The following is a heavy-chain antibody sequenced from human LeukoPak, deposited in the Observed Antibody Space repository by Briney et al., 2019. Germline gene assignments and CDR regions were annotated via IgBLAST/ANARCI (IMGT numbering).Heavy chain of an antibody. CDR2: ISYDGSNK. J-gene: IGHJ4*02. D-gene: IGHD6-13*01. CDR3: ASSLPRYSSSWYLFNY. V-gene: IGHV3-30*03. Sequence: PGGSLRLSCAASGFTFSSYGMHWVRQAPPKGLEWVAVISYDGSNKYYADSVKGRFTISRDNSKNTLYLQMHSLRAEDTAVYYCASSLPRYSSSWYLFNYWGQGTLVTVSS. CDR1: GFTFSSYG.